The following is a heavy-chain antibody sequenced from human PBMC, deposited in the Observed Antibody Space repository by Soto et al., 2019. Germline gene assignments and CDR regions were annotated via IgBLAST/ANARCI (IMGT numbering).Heavy chain of an antibody. Sequence: PGESLKISCQGSGYSFSAYWISWVRQMPGKGLEWMGKIDPSDSSTSYSPSFQGQVTFSADKSINTAYLHWRGLKASDTAMFYCARFYKGLDYWGQGXLVTVSS. CDR3: ARFYKGLDY. V-gene: IGHV5-10-1*01. CDR2: IDPSDSST. D-gene: IGHD1-1*01. J-gene: IGHJ4*02. CDR1: GYSFSAYW.